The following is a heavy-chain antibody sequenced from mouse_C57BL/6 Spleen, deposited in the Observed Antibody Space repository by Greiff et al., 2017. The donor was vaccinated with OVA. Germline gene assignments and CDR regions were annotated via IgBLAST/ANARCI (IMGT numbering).Heavy chain of an antibody. D-gene: IGHD4-1*01. CDR2: IWRGGST. J-gene: IGHJ1*03. CDR3: AKNLGGYWYFDV. Sequence: VKLVESGPGLVQPSQSLSITCTVSGFSLTSYGVHWVRQSPGKGLEWLGVIWRGGSTDYNEAFMSRLSITKDNSKSQVFFKMNSLQADDTAIYDCAKNLGGYWYFDVWGTGTTVTVSS. V-gene: IGHV2-5*01. CDR1: GFSLTSYG.